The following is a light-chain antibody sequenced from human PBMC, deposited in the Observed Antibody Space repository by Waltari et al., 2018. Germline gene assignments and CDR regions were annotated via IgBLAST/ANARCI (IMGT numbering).Light chain of an antibody. CDR1: SSDVGGYNY. J-gene: IGLJ2*01. CDR3: RSYAGSYTFGV. CDR2: EIN. Sequence: SALTQPRSVSGSPGQSVTISCTGTSSDVGGYNYVSWYQQLPGKAPKLIIYEINKRPSGVPDRVSGSKSGNTASLTISGLQGEDEADYYCRSYAGSYTFGVFGGGTKVTVL. V-gene: IGLV2-11*01.